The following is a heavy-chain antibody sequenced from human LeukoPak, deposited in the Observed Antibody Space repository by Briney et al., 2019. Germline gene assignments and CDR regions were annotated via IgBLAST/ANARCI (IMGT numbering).Heavy chain of an antibody. J-gene: IGHJ6*02. V-gene: IGHV3-9*01. CDR1: GFTFDDYA. CDR2: ISWNSGSI. CDR3: AKAFSYSSSSAGGGMDV. D-gene: IGHD6-13*01. Sequence: SLRLSCAASGFTFDDYAMHWVRQAPGKGLEWVSGISWNSGSIGYADSVKGRFTISRDNAKNSLYLQMNSLRAEDTALYYCAKAFSYSSSSAGGGMDVWGQGTTVTVSS.